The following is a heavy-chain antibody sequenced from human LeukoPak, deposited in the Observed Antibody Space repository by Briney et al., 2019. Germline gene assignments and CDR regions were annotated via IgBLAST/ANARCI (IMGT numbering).Heavy chain of an antibody. V-gene: IGHV3-23*01. D-gene: IGHD3-10*01. J-gene: IGHJ4*02. Sequence: GRSLRLSCAASGFTFSSYGMHWVRQAPGKGLEWVSAIRGSGGSTYYADSVRGRFTISRDNSKNTLYVQMNSLRAEDTAIYYCAKDLSGDFDYWGQGTLVTVSS. CDR2: IRGSGGST. CDR1: GFTFSSYG. CDR3: AKDLSGDFDY.